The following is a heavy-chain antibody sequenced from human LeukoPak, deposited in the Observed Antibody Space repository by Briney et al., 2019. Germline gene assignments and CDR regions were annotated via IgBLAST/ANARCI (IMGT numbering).Heavy chain of an antibody. D-gene: IGHD4-17*01. V-gene: IGHV3-23*01. J-gene: IGHJ4*02. Sequence: GGSLRLSCAASGFTFNSYGMSWVRQAPGKGLEWVSSISGNGGNTYYADSVKGRFTISRDNSKNTLYLQMNSLRAEDTAVYYCARLTVTNNFDYWGQGTLVTVSS. CDR2: ISGNGGNT. CDR3: ARLTVTNNFDY. CDR1: GFTFNSYG.